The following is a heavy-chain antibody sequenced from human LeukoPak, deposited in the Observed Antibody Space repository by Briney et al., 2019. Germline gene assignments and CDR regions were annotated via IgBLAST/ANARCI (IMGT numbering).Heavy chain of an antibody. Sequence: SETLSLTCTVSGGSISSYYWSWIRQPPGKGLEWIGYIYYSGSTNYNPSLKSRVTISVDTSKNQFSLKLSSVTAADTSVFYCARRIAARHWYFDLWGRGTLVTVSS. CDR1: GGSISSYY. J-gene: IGHJ2*01. CDR3: ARRIAARHWYFDL. CDR2: IYYSGST. D-gene: IGHD6-6*01. V-gene: IGHV4-59*08.